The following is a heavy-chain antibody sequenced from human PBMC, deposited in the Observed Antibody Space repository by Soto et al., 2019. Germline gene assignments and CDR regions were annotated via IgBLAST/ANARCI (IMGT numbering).Heavy chain of an antibody. V-gene: IGHV1-2*02. CDR3: ASEDCRNTNCLKGFAY. CDR2: INPESGNP. Sequence: QVQMVQSGAEVKKPGDSVKVSCKASGYTFTDYYMHWVRQAPGQGFEWVGGINPESGNPKYVPKFQGRVTGTMDTSTSTADMELNRLTSDDTAVYYCASEDCRNTNCLKGFAYCGQGTLVTVSS. J-gene: IGHJ4*02. D-gene: IGHD2-15*01. CDR1: GYTFTDYY.